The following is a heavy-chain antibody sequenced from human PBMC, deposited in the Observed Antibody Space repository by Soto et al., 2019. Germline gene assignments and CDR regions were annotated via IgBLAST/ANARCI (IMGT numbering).Heavy chain of an antibody. CDR3: AKLLVTQTTYYYYGLDV. CDR2: INIGGDTT. J-gene: IGHJ6*02. CDR1: GFTFSNYA. Sequence: EVQLLESGGGLVQPGGSLRLSCGVSGFTFSNYAMSWVRQAPGKGLEWSSAINIGGDTTYYADSVKGRFTMSRDNSKNTLYLQMNSLRAEDTAVYYCAKLLVTQTTYYYYGLDVWGQGTTVTVSS. D-gene: IGHD2-21*02. V-gene: IGHV3-23*01.